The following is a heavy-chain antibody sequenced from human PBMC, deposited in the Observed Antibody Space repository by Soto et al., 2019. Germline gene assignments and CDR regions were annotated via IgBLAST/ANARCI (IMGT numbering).Heavy chain of an antibody. D-gene: IGHD3-10*02. CDR1: GGSISSGGSY. J-gene: IGHJ6*03. CDR3: ERERITLFRDDYYYYYMDV. Sequence: QVQLQESGPGLVKPSQTLSLTCTVSGGSISSGGSYWSWIRQHPGKGLEWIGYIYYSWSTYYNPSLNSRVTISVASSKTQFSLTLSSVTAADTAVYYCERERITLFRDDYYYYYMDVLGKGCTGTVS. CDR2: IYYSWST. V-gene: IGHV4-31*03.